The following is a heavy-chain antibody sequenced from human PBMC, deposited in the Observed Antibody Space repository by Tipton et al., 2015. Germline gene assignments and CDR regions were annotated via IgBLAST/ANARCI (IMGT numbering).Heavy chain of an antibody. CDR1: GYSISSGYY. V-gene: IGHV4-38-2*01. CDR2: IYHRGDT. D-gene: IGHD4-23*01. J-gene: IGHJ4*02. CDR3: ARARGRHGGLFDS. Sequence: TLSLTCAVSGYSISSGYYWGWIRQPPGKGLEWIGSIYHRGDTNYNPSLKSRVTISLDTSKNQFSLKMSSVTASDTAVYYCARARGRHGGLFDSWGQGILVTVSS.